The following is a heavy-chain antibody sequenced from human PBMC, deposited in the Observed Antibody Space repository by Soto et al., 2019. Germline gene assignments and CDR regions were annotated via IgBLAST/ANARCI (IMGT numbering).Heavy chain of an antibody. D-gene: IGHD2-2*01. V-gene: IGHV1-69*01. Sequence: QVQLVQSGAEVKKPGSSVKVSCKASGGTFSSYAISWVRQAPGQGLEWMGGIIPISDTTNYAQKFQGRVTITADESTSTAYMELGSLRSKDTAVYYCARSQGSSTSLEIYYYYYYGMDVWGQGTTVTVSS. CDR2: IIPISDTT. CDR3: ARSQGSSTSLEIYYYYYYGMDV. CDR1: GGTFSSYA. J-gene: IGHJ6*02.